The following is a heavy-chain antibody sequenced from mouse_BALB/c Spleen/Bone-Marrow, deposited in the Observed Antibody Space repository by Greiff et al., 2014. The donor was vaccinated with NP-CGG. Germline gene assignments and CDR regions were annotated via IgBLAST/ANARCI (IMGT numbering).Heavy chain of an antibody. J-gene: IGHJ2*01. CDR2: INPYNGAT. D-gene: IGHD1-1*01. CDR3: ARGIYYGGYFDY. V-gene: IGHV1-31*01. Sequence: VQLQQSGPELVKPGASAKISCKASGYSFTGYYMHWVKQSHVKSLEWIGRINPYNGATSYNQNFKDKASLTVDKSSSTAYMELHSLTSEDSAVYYCARGIYYGGYFDYWGQGTTLTVSS. CDR1: GYSFTGYY.